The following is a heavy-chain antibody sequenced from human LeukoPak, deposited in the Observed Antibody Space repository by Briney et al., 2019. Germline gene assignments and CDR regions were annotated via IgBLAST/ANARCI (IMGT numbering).Heavy chain of an antibody. CDR3: ASNPPNTGDFYY. J-gene: IGHJ4*02. V-gene: IGHV1-8*01. CDR1: GYTFTNLD. Sequence: ASVKVSCRTSGYTFTNLDINWLRQAPGQGLEWMGWMSPNSGDTGYAQKFQGRVSMTRDTSISTAYMELSSLRSEDTAVYYCASNPPNTGDFYYWGLGSLVTVSS. CDR2: MSPNSGDT. D-gene: IGHD1-1*01.